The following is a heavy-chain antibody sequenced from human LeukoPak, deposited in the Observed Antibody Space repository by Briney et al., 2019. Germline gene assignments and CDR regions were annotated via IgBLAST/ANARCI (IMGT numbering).Heavy chain of an antibody. Sequence: GGSLRLSCAASGFTFSSYSMTWVRQAPGEGLEWVSGISGSGGSTHYADSVKGRFTISRDNSKNTLYLQMTSLRAEDTAVYYCAIVSKFMGSDYYYMDVWGKGTTVTVSS. J-gene: IGHJ6*03. CDR2: ISGSGGST. CDR1: GFTFSSYS. D-gene: IGHD5/OR15-5a*01. CDR3: AIVSKFMGSDYYYMDV. V-gene: IGHV3-23*01.